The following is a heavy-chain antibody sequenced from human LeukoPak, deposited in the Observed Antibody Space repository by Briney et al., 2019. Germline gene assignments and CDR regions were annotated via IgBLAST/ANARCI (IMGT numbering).Heavy chain of an antibody. J-gene: IGHJ4*02. CDR3: ARGRHCSGGSCYLDY. V-gene: IGHV1-2*02. Sequence: RASVKVSCKASGYTFTGYYMQWVRQAPGQGLEWMGWINPNSGGTNYAQKFQGRITMTRDTSISTAYMELSRLTSDDTAVYYCARGRHCSGGSCYLDYWGQGTLVTVS. D-gene: IGHD2-15*01. CDR2: INPNSGGT. CDR1: GYTFTGYY.